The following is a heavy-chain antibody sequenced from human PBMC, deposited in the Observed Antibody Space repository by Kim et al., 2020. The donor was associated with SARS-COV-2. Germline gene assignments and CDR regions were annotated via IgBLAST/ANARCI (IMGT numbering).Heavy chain of an antibody. D-gene: IGHD6-13*01. Sequence: ASVKVSCKASGYTFTSYDINWVRQATGQGLEWMGWMNPNSGNTGYAQKFQGRVTMTRNTSISTDYMELSSLRSEDTAVYYCARSVSSSWYLNVWFDPWGQGTLVTVSS. V-gene: IGHV1-8*01. J-gene: IGHJ5*02. CDR1: GYTFTSYD. CDR2: MNPNSGNT. CDR3: ARSVSSSWYLNVWFDP.